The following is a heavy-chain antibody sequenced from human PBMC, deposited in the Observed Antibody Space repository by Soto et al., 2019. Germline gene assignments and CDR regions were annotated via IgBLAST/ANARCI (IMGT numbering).Heavy chain of an antibody. CDR3: ARMVTSGWYEDP. J-gene: IGHJ5*02. Sequence: QVPLVQSGAEVQKPGASVKVSCKSSGYTFSGYYMHWVRQAPGQGLEWMGLINPNSGDTIYTQKFHGRVTMTRDTSISTAYMELSRLTSDDTAVYYCARMVTSGWYEDPWGQGTLVTVSS. CDR2: INPNSGDT. D-gene: IGHD6-19*01. V-gene: IGHV1-2*02. CDR1: GYTFSGYY.